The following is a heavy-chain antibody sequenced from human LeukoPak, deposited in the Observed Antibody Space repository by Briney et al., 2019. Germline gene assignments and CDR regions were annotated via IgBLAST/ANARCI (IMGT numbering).Heavy chain of an antibody. CDR3: ARSPPIFGVVISHLDY. CDR2: INPNSGGT. Sequence: GASVKVSCKASGYTFTGYYMHWVRQAPGQGLEWMGWINPNSGGTNYAQKFQGRVTMTRDTSISTAYMELSRLRSDDTAVYYCARSPPIFGVVISHLDYWGQGTLVTVSS. CDR1: GYTFTGYY. D-gene: IGHD3-3*01. J-gene: IGHJ4*02. V-gene: IGHV1-2*02.